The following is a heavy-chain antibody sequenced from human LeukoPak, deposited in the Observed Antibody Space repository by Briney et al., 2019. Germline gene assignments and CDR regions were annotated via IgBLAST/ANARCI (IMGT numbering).Heavy chain of an antibody. Sequence: GGSLRLSCAASGFTFSSSAMSWVRQAPGKGLEWVSGIGGNDGSIDYADSVKGRFTISRDNSKNTLYLQMNSLRAEDTAVYYCAKDRSGWYYFDYWGQGTLVTVSS. CDR1: GFTFSSSA. V-gene: IGHV3-23*01. J-gene: IGHJ4*02. CDR2: IGGNDGSI. CDR3: AKDRSGWYYFDY. D-gene: IGHD6-19*01.